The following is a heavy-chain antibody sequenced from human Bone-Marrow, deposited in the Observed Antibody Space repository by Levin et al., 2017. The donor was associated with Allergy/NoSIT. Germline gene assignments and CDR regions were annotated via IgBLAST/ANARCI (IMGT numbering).Heavy chain of an antibody. CDR1: GFTFSTYW. Sequence: GESLKISCAASGFTFSTYWMHWVRQAPGKGLVWVSRIQSNGKTNYADSVKGRFTISRDNAKNTLYLQMNSLPVEDTAVYYCAEDRFYSDSGSNFSWFDPWGQGTLVTVSS. CDR2: IQSNGKT. V-gene: IGHV3-74*01. D-gene: IGHD3-10*01. CDR3: AEDRFYSDSGSNFSWFDP. J-gene: IGHJ5*02.